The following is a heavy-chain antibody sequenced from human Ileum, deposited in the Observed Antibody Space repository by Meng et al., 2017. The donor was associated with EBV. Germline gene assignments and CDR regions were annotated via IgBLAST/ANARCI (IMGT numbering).Heavy chain of an antibody. CDR2: SSAYNGNT. V-gene: IGHV1-18*01. J-gene: IGHJ5*02. D-gene: IGHD6-13*01. CDR1: GYTFTSYG. CDR3: AASSSSWYQNWFDT. Sequence: QVQLVQSGAEVKKPGASVKVSCKASGYTFTSYGISWVRQAPGQGLEWRGWSSAYNGNTNYAQKLQGRVTMTTDTSKSTAYMELRSLRSDDTAVYYCAASSSSWYQNWFDTWGQGPLVTVSS.